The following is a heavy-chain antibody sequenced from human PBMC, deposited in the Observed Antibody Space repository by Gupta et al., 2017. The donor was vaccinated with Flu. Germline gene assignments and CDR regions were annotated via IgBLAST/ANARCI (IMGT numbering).Heavy chain of an antibody. CDR1: GYTFTGYY. D-gene: IGHD3-3*01. J-gene: IGHJ4*02. CDR3: ARDLETRSLGFLNY. V-gene: IGHV1-2*06. Sequence: QVQLVQSGAEVKKPGASVKVSCRASGYTFTGYYLHWVRKAPGQGLEGMGRINPNSGGTIDAQKLQGRVTMTRDTSISTEDLEVSRLTYDDTAVYYCARDLETRSLGFLNYWGQGTLVTVS. CDR2: INPNSGGT.